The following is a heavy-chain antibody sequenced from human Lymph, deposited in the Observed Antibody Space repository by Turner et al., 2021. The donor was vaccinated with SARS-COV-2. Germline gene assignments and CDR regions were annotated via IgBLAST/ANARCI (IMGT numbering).Heavy chain of an antibody. CDR2: IIPILGTA. D-gene: IGHD2-15*01. CDR1: GGTFSGSA. CDR3: ARGAAYCRGGSCYRKGFDY. V-gene: IGHV1-69*01. Sequence: VQLVQSGAEVKKPGSSVKVSCKASGGTFSGSAISWMRKAPGQGREGMGGIIPILGTANYAQRFQGRVTITADESTSTAYMELRSLRSEDTAVYYCARGAAYCRGGSCYRKGFDYWGQGTPVTVSS. J-gene: IGHJ4*02.